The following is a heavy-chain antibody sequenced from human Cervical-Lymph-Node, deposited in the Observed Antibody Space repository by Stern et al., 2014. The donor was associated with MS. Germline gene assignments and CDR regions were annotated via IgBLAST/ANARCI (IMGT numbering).Heavy chain of an antibody. CDR1: GYTFNTYA. CDR2: TNTDTGNP. J-gene: IGHJ4*02. D-gene: IGHD4-17*01. CDR3: ARDCSGRQCYGAFDY. Sequence: QVQLVQSGPELKKPGASVKVSCTASGYTFNTYAMNWVRQAPGPGLAWMGWTNTDTGNPTYAQDFTGRFVFSLDTSVSTAYLQISSLKAEDTATYYCARDCSGRQCYGAFDYGGQGARGTVSS. V-gene: IGHV7-4-1*02.